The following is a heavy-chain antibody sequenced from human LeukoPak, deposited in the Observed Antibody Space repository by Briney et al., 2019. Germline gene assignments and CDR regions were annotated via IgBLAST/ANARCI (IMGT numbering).Heavy chain of an antibody. CDR3: AKRLSGVVTATLDY. Sequence: GGSLRLSCAASGFTFSSYAMSWVRQAPRKGLEWVSAISGSGGSTYYADSVKGRFTISRDNSKNTLYLQMNSLRAEDTAVYYCAKRLSGVVTATLDYWGQGTLVTVSS. CDR1: GFTFSSYA. D-gene: IGHD2-21*02. J-gene: IGHJ4*02. CDR2: ISGSGGST. V-gene: IGHV3-23*01.